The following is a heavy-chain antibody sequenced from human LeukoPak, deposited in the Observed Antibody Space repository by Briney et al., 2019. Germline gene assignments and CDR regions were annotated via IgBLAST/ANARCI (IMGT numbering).Heavy chain of an antibody. D-gene: IGHD5-18*01. V-gene: IGHV3-23*01. J-gene: IGHJ4*02. CDR3: AKARKGVDTAMGGFDY. CDR1: GFTFSSYA. Sequence: GGSLRLSCAASGFTFSSYAMSWVRQAPGKGLEWVPAISGSGGSTYYADSVKGRFTISRDNSKNTLYLQMNSLRAEDTAVYYCAKARKGVDTAMGGFDYWGQGTLVTVSS. CDR2: ISGSGGST.